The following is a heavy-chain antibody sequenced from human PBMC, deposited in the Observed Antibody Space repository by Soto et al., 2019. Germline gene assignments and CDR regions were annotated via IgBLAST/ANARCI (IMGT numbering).Heavy chain of an antibody. D-gene: IGHD5-18*01. Sequence: GDSLKTSCKGSGYSVTSYWIGWVRQMPGKGLEWMGIIYPGDSDTRYSPSFQGQVTISADKSISTAYLQWSSLKASDTAMYYCARQSRGDSYGYDYYYYYSMDVWGQGTTVTVSS. CDR3: ARQSRGDSYGYDYYYYYSMDV. J-gene: IGHJ6*02. CDR2: IYPGDSDT. CDR1: GYSVTSYW. V-gene: IGHV5-51*01.